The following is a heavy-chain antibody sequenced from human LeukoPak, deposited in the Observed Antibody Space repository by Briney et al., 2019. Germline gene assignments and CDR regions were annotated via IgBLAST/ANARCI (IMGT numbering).Heavy chain of an antibody. J-gene: IGHJ4*02. V-gene: IGHV3-21*01. CDR3: ARDLITMVRGVIYYFDY. CDR1: GFTFSSYS. CDR2: ISSSSSSYI. D-gene: IGHD3-10*01. Sequence: GGSLRLSCAASGFTFSSYSMNWVRQAPGKGLEWVSSISSSSSSYIYYADSVKGRSTISRDNAKNSLYLQMNSLRAEDTAVYYCARDLITMVRGVIYYFDYWGQGTLVTVSS.